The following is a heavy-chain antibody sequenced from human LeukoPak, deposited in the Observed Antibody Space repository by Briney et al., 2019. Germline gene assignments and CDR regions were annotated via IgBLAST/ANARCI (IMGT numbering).Heavy chain of an antibody. CDR2: IYPGDSDT. V-gene: IGHV5-51*01. D-gene: IGHD6-13*01. CDR3: ARQGAAAGTSWFDP. J-gene: IGHJ5*02. Sequence: PGESLKVSCKGPGYTFTSYWIGWVRQMPGKGLESVGIIYPGDSDTRYSPSFQGQVTISADKSISTAYLQWSSLKASDTAMYYCARQGAAAGTSWFDPWGQGTLVTVSS. CDR1: GYTFTSYW.